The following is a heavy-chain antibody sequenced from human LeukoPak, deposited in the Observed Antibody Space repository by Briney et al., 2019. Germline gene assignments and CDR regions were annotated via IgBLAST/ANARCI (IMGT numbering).Heavy chain of an antibody. Sequence: SGGSLRLSCAASGFTFSSYAMSWVRQAPGKGLEWVSAISGSGGSTYYADSVKGRFTISRDNSKNTLYLQMNSLRAEDTAVYYCAKVAVALYYYYGMDVWGQGTTVTVSS. CDR1: GFTFSSYA. J-gene: IGHJ6*02. D-gene: IGHD2-15*01. CDR2: ISGSGGST. V-gene: IGHV3-23*01. CDR3: AKVAVALYYYYGMDV.